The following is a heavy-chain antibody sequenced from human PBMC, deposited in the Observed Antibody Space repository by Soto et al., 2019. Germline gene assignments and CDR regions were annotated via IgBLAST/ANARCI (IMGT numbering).Heavy chain of an antibody. D-gene: IGHD5-12*01. CDR1: GFTFSSYG. Sequence: QVQLVESGGGVVQPGRSLRLSCAASGFTFSSYGMHWVRKAPGKGLEWVAVISYDGSNKYYADSVKGRFTISRDNSKNTLYLQMNSLRAEDTAVYYCAKGRGSLPDGMDVWGQGTTVTVSS. CDR3: AKGRGSLPDGMDV. CDR2: ISYDGSNK. V-gene: IGHV3-30*18. J-gene: IGHJ6*02.